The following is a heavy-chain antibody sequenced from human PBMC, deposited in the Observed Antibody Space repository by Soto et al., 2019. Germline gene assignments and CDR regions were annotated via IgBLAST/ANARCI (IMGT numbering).Heavy chain of an antibody. J-gene: IGHJ6*02. CDR3: APLRLLPYYYGSGSPTAGMDV. CDR2: ISDYNGKT. Sequence: ASVKVSCKASGYTFTSYGISWVRQARGQGLEGMGWISDYNGKTNYAQKLKGRVTMTTDTSTSTAYMELRTLRSDATAVYYCAPLRLLPYYYGSGSPTAGMDVWGQRTTVTVSS. V-gene: IGHV1-18*04. D-gene: IGHD3-10*01. CDR1: GYTFTSYG.